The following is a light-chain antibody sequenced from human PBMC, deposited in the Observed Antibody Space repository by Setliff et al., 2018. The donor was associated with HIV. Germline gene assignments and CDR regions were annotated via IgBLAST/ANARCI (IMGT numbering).Light chain of an antibody. Sequence: SYELTQPPSVSVSPGQTASITCSGDKLGDKYACWYQQKPGQSPVLVIYQDSKRPSVIPERFSGSNSGNTATLTISGTQAMDEADYYCQAWDSSPYVFGTGTKVTVL. V-gene: IGLV3-1*01. CDR3: QAWDSSPYV. CDR2: QDS. J-gene: IGLJ1*01. CDR1: KLGDKY.